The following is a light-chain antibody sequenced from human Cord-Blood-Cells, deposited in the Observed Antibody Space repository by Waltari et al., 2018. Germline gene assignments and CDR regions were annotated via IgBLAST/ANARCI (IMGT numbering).Light chain of an antibody. J-gene: IGKJ3*01. V-gene: IGKV1-39*01. CDR1: QSISSY. CDR3: QQSYSTPFT. Sequence: DIQMTQSPSSLSASVGDRVTITCRASQSISSYLNWYQQKPGKAPKLLIYAASSLQSGVPSRFSGSGSGTDFTLTISSLLPEDFATYYCQQSYSTPFTFGPGTKVDIK. CDR2: AAS.